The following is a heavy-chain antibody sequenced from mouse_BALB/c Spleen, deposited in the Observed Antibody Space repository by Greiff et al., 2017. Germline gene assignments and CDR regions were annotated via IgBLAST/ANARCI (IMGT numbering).Heavy chain of an antibody. CDR3: TRGDYDYGGFAY. Sequence: QVQLQQSGAELVKPGASVKLSCKASGYTFTSYYMYWVKQRPGQGLEWIGGINPSNGGTNFNEKFKSKATLTVDKSSSTAYMQLSSLTSEDSAVYYCTRGDYDYGGFAYWGQGTLVTVSA. D-gene: IGHD2-4*01. J-gene: IGHJ3*01. V-gene: IGHV1S81*02. CDR1: GYTFTSYY. CDR2: INPSNGGT.